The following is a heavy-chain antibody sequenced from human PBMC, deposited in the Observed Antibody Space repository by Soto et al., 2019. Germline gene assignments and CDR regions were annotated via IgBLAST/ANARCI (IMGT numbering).Heavy chain of an antibody. CDR3: ARDSGSWEYYFDY. CDR1: GGSISSYY. D-gene: IGHD1-26*01. V-gene: IGHV4-59*01. CDR2: IYYSGST. Sequence: SETLSLTCTVSGGSISSYYWSWIRQPPGKGLEWIGYIYYSGSTNYNPSLKSRVTISVDTSKNQFSLKLSSVTAEDTAVYYCARDSGSWEYYFDYWGQGTLVTVSS. J-gene: IGHJ4*02.